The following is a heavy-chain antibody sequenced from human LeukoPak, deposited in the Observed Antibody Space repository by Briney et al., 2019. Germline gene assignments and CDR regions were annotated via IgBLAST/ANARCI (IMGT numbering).Heavy chain of an antibody. J-gene: IGHJ4*02. V-gene: IGHV4-30-4*08. D-gene: IGHD6-13*01. CDR1: GFTFSSYS. CDR2: IHYSGST. Sequence: LRLSCAASGFTFSSYSMNWVRQAPGKGLEWIGHIHYSGSTYYNPSLKSRLTISVDTSKNQFSLNLKSVTAADTAVYYCARDTVHRVAAVEGSYWGQGTLVTVSS. CDR3: ARDTVHRVAAVEGSY.